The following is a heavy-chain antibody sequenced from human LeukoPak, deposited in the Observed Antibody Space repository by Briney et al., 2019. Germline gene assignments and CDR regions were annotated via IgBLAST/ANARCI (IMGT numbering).Heavy chain of an antibody. CDR3: ARDSPDYHDAFDI. Sequence: SETLSLTCTVSGGSISSYYWSWIRQPPGKGLEWIGYIYYSGSTNYNPSLKSRVTISVDTSKNQFSLKLSSVTAADTAVYYCARDSPDYHDAFDIWGQGTMVTVSS. CDR1: GGSISSYY. CDR2: IYYSGST. V-gene: IGHV4-59*01. J-gene: IGHJ3*02. D-gene: IGHD4/OR15-4a*01.